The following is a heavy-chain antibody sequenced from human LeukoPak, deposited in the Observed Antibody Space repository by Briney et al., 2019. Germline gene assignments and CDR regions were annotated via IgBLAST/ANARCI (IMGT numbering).Heavy chain of an antibody. V-gene: IGHV3-15*01. Sequence: GGSLRLSCAASGFTFSNAWMSWVRQAPGKGLEWVGRIKSKTYGETTDYAAPVKGRFTISRDDSENTLYLQMNSLKTEDTAVYYCTIDPWHGDFNYWGQGTLVTVSS. CDR2: IKSKTYGETT. D-gene: IGHD4-17*01. CDR3: TIDPWHGDFNY. CDR1: GFTFSNAW. J-gene: IGHJ4*02.